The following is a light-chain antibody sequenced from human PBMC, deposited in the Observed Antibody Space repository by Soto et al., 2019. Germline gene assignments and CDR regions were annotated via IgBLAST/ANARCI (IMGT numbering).Light chain of an antibody. CDR1: QSVTSY. V-gene: IGKV3-15*01. CDR3: QQYSNWPWT. CDR2: GAS. J-gene: IGKJ1*01. Sequence: EIVMTQSPATLSVSPGEKATLSCRASQSVTSYLAWYQQTPGQAPRLLIQGASARATDVPARFSGSGSGTEFILTISSLQSEDFAVYYCQQYSNWPWTFGQGTKVEI.